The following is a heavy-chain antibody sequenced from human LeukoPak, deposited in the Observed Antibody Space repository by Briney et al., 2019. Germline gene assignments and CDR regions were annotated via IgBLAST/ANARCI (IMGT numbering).Heavy chain of an antibody. Sequence: SETLSLTCAVYGGSFSGYYWSWIRQSPGKGLEWIGEINHSGSTNYNPSLKSRVTISVDTSKNQFSLKLSSVTAADTAVYSCARGYCTTTDCCCNWFDLWGQGTLVTVSS. D-gene: IGHD2-2*01. CDR1: GGSFSGYY. CDR3: ARGYCTTTDCCCNWFDL. V-gene: IGHV4-34*01. J-gene: IGHJ5*02. CDR2: INHSGST.